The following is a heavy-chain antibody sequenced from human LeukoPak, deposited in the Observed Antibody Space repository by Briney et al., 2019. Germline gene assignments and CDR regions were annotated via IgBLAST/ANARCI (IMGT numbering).Heavy chain of an antibody. CDR2: INPNSGGT. D-gene: IGHD1-26*01. V-gene: IGHV1-2*02. CDR3: GREEVGATAR. Sequence: ASVKVSCKASGYTFTDYYMHWVRQAPGQGLEWMGWINPNSGGTNYAQKFQGRVTMTRDTSISTAYMELSRLRSNDTAVYYCGREEVGATARWGQGTLVTVSS. J-gene: IGHJ4*02. CDR1: GYTFTDYY.